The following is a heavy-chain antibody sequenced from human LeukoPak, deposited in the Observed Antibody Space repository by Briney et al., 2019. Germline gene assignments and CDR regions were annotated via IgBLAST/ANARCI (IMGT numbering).Heavy chain of an antibody. CDR2: ISSGSGTNI. CDR1: GFTFSSYE. Sequence: GGSLRLSCAASGFTFSSYEMNWVRQAPGKGLEWISYISSGSGTNIFYADSVKGRFTISRDNAKNSLYLQMNTLRAEDTAVYYCARDKDYSESGGHGDWGYYFDYWGQGALVTVSS. V-gene: IGHV3-48*03. D-gene: IGHD3-22*01. CDR3: ARDKDYSESGGHGDWGYYFDY. J-gene: IGHJ4*02.